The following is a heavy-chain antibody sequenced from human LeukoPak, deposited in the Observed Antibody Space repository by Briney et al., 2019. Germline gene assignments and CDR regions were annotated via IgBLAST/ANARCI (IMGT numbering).Heavy chain of an antibody. Sequence: TGGSLRLSCAASGFTVSSNYMSWVRQAPGKGLEWVSVIYSGGSTYYADSVKGRFTISRDNSKNTLYLQMNSLRAEDTAVYYCARDLGSSSSYYYYGVDVWGQGTTVTVSS. J-gene: IGHJ6*01. CDR1: GFTVSSNY. CDR2: IYSGGST. D-gene: IGHD6-6*01. CDR3: ARDLGSSSSYYYYGVDV. V-gene: IGHV3-53*01.